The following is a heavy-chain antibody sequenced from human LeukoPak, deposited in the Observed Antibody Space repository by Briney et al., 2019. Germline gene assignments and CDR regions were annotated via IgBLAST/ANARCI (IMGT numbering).Heavy chain of an antibody. V-gene: IGHV3-30*02. CDR3: ARTYYDFWSGPYAFDI. J-gene: IGHJ3*02. Sequence: GGSLRLSCATSGFTFSSYGMHWVRQAPGKGVEWVTFIRYDGSNKYYADFVKGRFTISRDNSKNTLYLQLNSLRAEDTAVYYCARTYYDFWSGPYAFDIWGQGTMVTVSS. D-gene: IGHD3-3*01. CDR2: IRYDGSNK. CDR1: GFTFSSYG.